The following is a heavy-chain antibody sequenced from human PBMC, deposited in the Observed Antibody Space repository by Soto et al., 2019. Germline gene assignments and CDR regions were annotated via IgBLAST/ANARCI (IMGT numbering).Heavy chain of an antibody. CDR3: ARGECYYDSSGYYYCRRYFQH. CDR2: IYYSGST. D-gene: IGHD3-22*01. CDR1: GGSISSGDYY. V-gene: IGHV4-30-4*01. J-gene: IGHJ1*01. Sequence: QVQLQESGPGLVKPSQTLSLTCTVSGGSISSGDYYWSWIRQPPGKGLEWIGYIYYSGSTYYNPSLKSRVTISVDTSKNQFSLKLSSVTAADTAVYYCARGECYYDSSGYYYCRRYFQHWGQGTLVTVSS.